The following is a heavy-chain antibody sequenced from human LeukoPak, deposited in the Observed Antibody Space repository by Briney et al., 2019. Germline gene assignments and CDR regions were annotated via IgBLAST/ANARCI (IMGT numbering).Heavy chain of an antibody. CDR1: GLSISTYT. D-gene: IGHD3-10*01. CDR3: VKSSGGARPHSRIFDF. V-gene: IGHV3-23*01. Sequence: GGSLRLSCAASGLSISTYTMSWVRRAPGKGLEWVALVSPDGTGRYYADSVRGRFTISRDNSRNMMSLQMNSLRAEDTATYFCVKSSGGARPHSRIFDFWGQGTLITVSS. J-gene: IGHJ4*02. CDR2: VSPDGTGR.